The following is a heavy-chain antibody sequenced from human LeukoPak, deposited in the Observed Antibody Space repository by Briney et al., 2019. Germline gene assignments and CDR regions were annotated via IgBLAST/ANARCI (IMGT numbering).Heavy chain of an antibody. CDR1: GFTFSSNW. D-gene: IGHD2-15*01. CDR3: ARANNSSWHN. Sequence: GGSLRLSCATYGFTFSSNWMSWVRHAPGRGLEWVANIKPDGSSEYYAASVTGRFTVSRDNAKKSLYLQMTSLRVEDTAIYYCARANNSSWHNWGQGALVTVSS. CDR2: IKPDGSSE. V-gene: IGHV3-7*01. J-gene: IGHJ4*02.